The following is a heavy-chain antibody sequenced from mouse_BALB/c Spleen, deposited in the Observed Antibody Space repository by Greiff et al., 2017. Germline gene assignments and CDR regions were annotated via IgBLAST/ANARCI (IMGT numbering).Heavy chain of an antibody. J-gene: IGHJ2*01. CDR1: GFTFSDYY. CDR2: ISDGGSYT. CDR3: ARAGFDD. V-gene: IGHV5-4*02. Sequence: EVQRVESGGGLVKPGGSLKLSCAASGFTFSDYYMYWVRQTPEKRLEWVATISDGGSYTYYPDSVKGRFTISRDNAKNNLYLQMSSLKSEDTAMYYCARAGFDDWGQGTTLTVSS.